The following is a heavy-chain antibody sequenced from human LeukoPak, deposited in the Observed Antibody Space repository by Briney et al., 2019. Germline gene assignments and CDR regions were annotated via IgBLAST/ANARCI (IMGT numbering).Heavy chain of an antibody. CDR2: IIPILGIA. CDR3: ARAPHSYYYDSSGYYRNWFDP. V-gene: IGHV1-69*02. CDR1: GGTFSSYT. Sequence: SVRVSCKASGGTFSSYTISWVRQAPGQGLEWMGRIIPILGIANYAQKFQGRVTITADKSTSTAYMGLSSLRSEDTAVYYCARAPHSYYYDSSGYYRNWFDPWGQGTLVTVSS. J-gene: IGHJ5*02. D-gene: IGHD3-22*01.